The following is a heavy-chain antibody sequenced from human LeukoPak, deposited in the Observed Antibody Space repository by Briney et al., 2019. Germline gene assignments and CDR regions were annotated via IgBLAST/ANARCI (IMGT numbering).Heavy chain of an antibody. J-gene: IGHJ6*03. Sequence: SETLSLTCTVSGYSISSGYYWGWIRQPPGKGLEWIGSIYHSGSTHYNPSLKTRVTISVDTSKNQFSLKLSSVTDADTAVYYCARRGSYYYYYYMDVWGKGTTVTVSS. D-gene: IGHD1-26*01. V-gene: IGHV4-38-2*02. CDR2: IYHSGST. CDR1: GYSISSGYY. CDR3: ARRGSYYYYYYMDV.